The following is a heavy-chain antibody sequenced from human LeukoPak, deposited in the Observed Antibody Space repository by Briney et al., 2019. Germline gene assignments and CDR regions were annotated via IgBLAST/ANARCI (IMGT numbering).Heavy chain of an antibody. Sequence: SETLSLTCTVSGASISSGGYYWSWIRQQPGKGLEWIGYSHYSGTTYYNTSLKSRVAISVDTSKNQFSLKLSSVTAAYTAVYYCARDGQTSVLWGQGTLVTVSS. CDR3: ARDGQTSVL. CDR2: SHYSGTT. J-gene: IGHJ4*02. CDR1: GASISSGGYY. V-gene: IGHV4-31*03.